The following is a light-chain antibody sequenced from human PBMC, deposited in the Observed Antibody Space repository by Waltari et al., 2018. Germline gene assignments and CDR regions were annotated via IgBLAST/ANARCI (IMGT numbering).Light chain of an antibody. Sequence: DILMTQSPPTLSASVGVIVTITCRASQSITNWLAWYQQKPVKAPKLLIYMASNLESGVPSRFSGSGSGTEFTLTISSLQPDDFATYYCQQYDNYWTFGQGTKVEIK. CDR2: MAS. V-gene: IGKV1-5*03. J-gene: IGKJ1*01. CDR3: QQYDNYWT. CDR1: QSITNW.